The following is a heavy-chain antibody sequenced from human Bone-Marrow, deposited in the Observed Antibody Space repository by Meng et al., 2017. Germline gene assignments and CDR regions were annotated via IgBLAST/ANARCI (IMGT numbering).Heavy chain of an antibody. J-gene: IGHJ4*02. CDR2: INSDGSST. D-gene: IGHD3-22*01. V-gene: IGHV3-74*01. CDR1: GFTFSSYW. Sequence: GESLRLSCSASGFTFSSYWIHWVRQAPGKGLVWVSRINSDGSSTSYADSVKGRFTISRDNAKNTLYLQMNSLRAEDTAVYYCARAGYYYDSSGSYNWGQGTLVTVSS. CDR3: ARAGYYYDSSGSYN.